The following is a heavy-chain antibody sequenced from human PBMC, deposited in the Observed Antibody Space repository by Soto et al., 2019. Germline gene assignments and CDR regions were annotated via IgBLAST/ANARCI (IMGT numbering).Heavy chain of an antibody. CDR3: AKVLPLAVAGKSRWFGP. V-gene: IGHV3-23*01. CDR2: TGGSVGCA. D-gene: IGHD6-19*01. J-gene: IGHJ5*02. Sequence: WGSLRLSCAASGSTFSSYAMSCVRQSPGKGLEWVSATGGSVGCAYYADSEQGRFTISRDNTKNTRYRQMNSLRAEDTAVYYCAKVLPLAVAGKSRWFGPWGQGTLVTVSS. CDR1: GSTFSSYA.